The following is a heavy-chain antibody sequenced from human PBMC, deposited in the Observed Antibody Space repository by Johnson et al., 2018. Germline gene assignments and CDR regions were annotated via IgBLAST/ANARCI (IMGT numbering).Heavy chain of an antibody. D-gene: IGHD4-23*01. J-gene: IGHJ4*02. CDR3: ARDLGKVRYFDY. CDR2: ILYDGSNK. CDR1: GFTFSTQG. V-gene: IGHV3-33*05. Sequence: QVQLVQSGGGVVQPGRSLRLSCAASGFTFSTQGMHWVRQTPGKGLEWVALILYDGSNKYYADSVKGRSTISRDNSENTLYLEMNTLRADDTAVYYCARDLGKVRYFDYWGQGTLVTVSS.